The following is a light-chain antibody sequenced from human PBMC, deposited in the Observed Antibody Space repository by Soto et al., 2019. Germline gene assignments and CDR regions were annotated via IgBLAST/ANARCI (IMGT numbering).Light chain of an antibody. CDR2: EGT. J-gene: IGLJ1*01. V-gene: IGLV2-23*01. CDR3: CSYARGSTYV. CDR1: SSDVGSYNL. Sequence: SALTQPASVSGSPGQSITISCTGTSSDVGSYNLVSWYQQHPGKVPQLMIYEGTKRPSGVSNRFSGSKSGNTASLTISGLQAEDEADYYCCSYARGSTYVFGTGTKVTVL.